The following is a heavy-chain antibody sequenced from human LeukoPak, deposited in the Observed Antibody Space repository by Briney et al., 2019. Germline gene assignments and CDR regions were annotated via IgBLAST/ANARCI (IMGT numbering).Heavy chain of an antibody. CDR1: GASISTYY. CDR3: ARRGSLDQ. J-gene: IGHJ4*02. Sequence: SETLSLTCTVSGASISTYYWSWIRQSPGKGLEWIGYIYYTGITDYNPSLKSRVTISVDTSKNQFSLKLSSVTAADTAVYYCARRGSLDQWGQGTMVTVSS. D-gene: IGHD5-12*01. V-gene: IGHV4-59*01. CDR2: IYYTGIT.